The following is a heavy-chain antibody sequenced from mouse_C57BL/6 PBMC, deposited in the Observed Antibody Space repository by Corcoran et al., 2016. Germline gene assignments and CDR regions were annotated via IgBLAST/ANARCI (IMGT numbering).Heavy chain of an antibody. CDR1: GYTFTTYG. Sequence: QIQLVQSGPELKKPGETVKISCKASGYTFTTYGMSWVKQAPGKGLKWMGWINTYSGVPTYADDFKGRFAFSLETSASTAYLQINNLKNEDTATYFCARKDYGSSTGFAYWGQGTLVTVSA. V-gene: IGHV9-3*01. D-gene: IGHD1-1*01. CDR3: ARKDYGSSTGFAY. CDR2: INTYSGVP. J-gene: IGHJ3*01.